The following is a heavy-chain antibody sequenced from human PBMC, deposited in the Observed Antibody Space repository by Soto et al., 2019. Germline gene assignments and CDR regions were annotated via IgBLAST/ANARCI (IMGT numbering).Heavy chain of an antibody. V-gene: IGHV4-59*01. CDR3: ARAGGSYYGNDAFDI. J-gene: IGHJ3*02. Sequence: SETLSLTCTVSGGSISSYYWSWIRQPPGKGLEWIGYIYYSGSTNYNPSLKSRVTISVDTSKNQFSLKLSSVTAADTAVYYCARAGGSYYGNDAFDIWGQGTMVTVSS. CDR2: IYYSGST. D-gene: IGHD1-26*01. CDR1: GGSISSYY.